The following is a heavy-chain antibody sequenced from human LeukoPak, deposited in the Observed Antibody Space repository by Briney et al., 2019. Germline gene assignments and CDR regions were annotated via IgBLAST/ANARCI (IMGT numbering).Heavy chain of an antibody. CDR1: GCIFSSYW. CDR3: ARGCGLDV. CDR2: INHNGNEN. D-gene: IGHD2-8*01. J-gene: IGHJ6*02. V-gene: IGHV3-7*03. Sequence: AGSLTLSCAPSGCIFSSYWMNWARPAAGRGRGWVGSINHNGNENYYVGSVKGRLTIYRDNPENPLYLQVSNLRVEDTAEYFCARGCGLDVWGQGATVTVSS.